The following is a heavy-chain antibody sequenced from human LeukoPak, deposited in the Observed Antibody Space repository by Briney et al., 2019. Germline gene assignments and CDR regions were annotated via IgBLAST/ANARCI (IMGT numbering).Heavy chain of an antibody. CDR2: TYYRSKWYN. V-gene: IGHV6-1*01. CDR1: GDSVSSNSAA. Sequence: SQTLSLTCAISGDSVSSNSAAWNWIRQSPSRGLEWLGRTYYRSKWYNDYAVSVKSRITINPDTSKNQFSLQLNSVTPEDTAVYYCARGVAAAGPYYYYYMDVWGKGTTVTVSS. CDR3: ARGVAAAGPYYYYYMDV. D-gene: IGHD6-13*01. J-gene: IGHJ6*03.